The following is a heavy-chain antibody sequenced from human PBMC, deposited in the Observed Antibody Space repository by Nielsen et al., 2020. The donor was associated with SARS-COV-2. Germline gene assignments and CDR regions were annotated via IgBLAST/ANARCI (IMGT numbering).Heavy chain of an antibody. D-gene: IGHD4-11*01. J-gene: IGHJ6*02. CDR3: ARGSTVGIYYYYYGMDV. CDR1: GGSVSSGSYY. Sequence: SETLSLTCTVSGGSVSSGSYYWSWIRQPPGKGLEWIGEINHSGSTNYNPSLKSRVTISVDTSKNQFSLKLSSVTAADTAVYYCARGSTVGIYYYYYGMDVWGQGTTVTVSS. CDR2: INHSGST. V-gene: IGHV4-61*01.